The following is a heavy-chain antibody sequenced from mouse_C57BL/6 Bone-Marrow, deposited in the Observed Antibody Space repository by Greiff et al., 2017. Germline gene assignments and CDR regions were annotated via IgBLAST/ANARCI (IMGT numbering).Heavy chain of an antibody. CDR2: ISNGGGST. Sequence: DVMLVESGGGLVQPGGSLKLSCAASGFTFSDYYMYWVRQTPEKRLEWVAYISNGGGSTYYPDTVKGRFTISRDNAKNTLYLQMSRLKSEDTAMYYCARVYYGSSPYAMDYWGQGTSVTVSS. CDR3: ARVYYGSSPYAMDY. CDR1: GFTFSDYY. J-gene: IGHJ4*01. V-gene: IGHV5-12*01. D-gene: IGHD1-1*01.